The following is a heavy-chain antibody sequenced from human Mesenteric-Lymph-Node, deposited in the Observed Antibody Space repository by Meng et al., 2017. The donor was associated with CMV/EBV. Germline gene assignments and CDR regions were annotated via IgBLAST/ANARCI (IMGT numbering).Heavy chain of an antibody. CDR2: IKEDGSER. D-gene: IGHD1-1*01. CDR3: ARFKLERDY. J-gene: IGHJ4*02. CDR1: GFTFSRYW. Sequence: GGSLRLSCAASGFTFSRYWMTWVRQAPGKGLEWVANIKEDGSERYYVDSVKGRFTISRDNAKNSLYLQMNSLRVEDTAVYYCARFKLERDYWGQGTLVTVSS. V-gene: IGHV3-7*01.